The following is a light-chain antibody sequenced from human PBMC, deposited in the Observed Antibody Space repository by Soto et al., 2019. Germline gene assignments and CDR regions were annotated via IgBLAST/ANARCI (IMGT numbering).Light chain of an antibody. V-gene: IGKV1-5*03. CDR3: QQYNTYPRT. J-gene: IGKJ1*01. CDR1: QSISAW. CDR2: KAS. Sequence: DIQMTQSPSTLSAQVVDVAGVNCRASQSISAWLAWYQQKPGKAPRLLIYKASTLEIGVPSRFSGSGSGTEFTLTISSLQPDDFATYYCQQYNTYPRTFGQGTKVDIK.